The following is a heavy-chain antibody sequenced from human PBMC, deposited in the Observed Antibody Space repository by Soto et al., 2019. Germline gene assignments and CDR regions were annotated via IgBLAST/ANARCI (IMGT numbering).Heavy chain of an antibody. CDR2: INPSSGDT. CDR1: GYTFINYY. CDR3: ARSTDRYYFDY. V-gene: IGHV1-46*01. J-gene: IGHJ4*02. D-gene: IGHD1-1*01. Sequence: AAVKVSCKASGYTFINYYLHWVRLAPGQGLEWLGMINPSSGDTTSAQKFQARVTMTRGSSPRTVDLDLSSLRSDDTAVYYCARSTDRYYFDYWGQGTLVTASS.